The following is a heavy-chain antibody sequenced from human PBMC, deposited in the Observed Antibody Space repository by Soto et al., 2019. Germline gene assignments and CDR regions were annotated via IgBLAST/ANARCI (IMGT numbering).Heavy chain of an antibody. CDR2: ITWNSGSS. V-gene: IGHV3-9*01. CDR1: GFTFDDYA. J-gene: IGHJ3*02. D-gene: IGHD4-17*01. CDR3: AKSKGELEILNTTVTTFWGPFHI. Sequence: EVQLVESGGGLVQPGRSLRLSCAASGFTFDDYAMHWVRQVPGKGPELVSGITWNSGSSGYAESVRGRFTISRDNAKNSSYLQMNSLRAEDTALYYCAKSKGELEILNTTVTTFWGPFHIWGQGTMVTVSS.